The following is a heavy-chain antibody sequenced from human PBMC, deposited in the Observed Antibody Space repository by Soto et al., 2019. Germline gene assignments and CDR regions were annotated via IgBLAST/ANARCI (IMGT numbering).Heavy chain of an antibody. CDR1: GDSVISGRSY. D-gene: IGHD3-22*01. CDR3: ATGGFYYDSSGYYDYYFDY. V-gene: IGHV4-61*01. CDR2: VYDSGTT. J-gene: IGHJ4*02. Sequence: PSDTRSLTCDVSGDSVISGRSYWSWIRQPPGKGLEWIAYVYDSGTTNYNPSLNSRVSISVDKSKNQISLRLGSVTAADTAVYYCATGGFYYDSSGYYDYYFDYWGQGTRVTVSS.